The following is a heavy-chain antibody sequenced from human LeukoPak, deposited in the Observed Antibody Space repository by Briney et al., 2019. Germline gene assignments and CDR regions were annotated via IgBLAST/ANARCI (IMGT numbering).Heavy chain of an antibody. CDR2: IYSSGII. J-gene: IGHJ4*02. Sequence: PSESLSLTCTVSGGSISSYYWSWIRQPAGKAPEWICRIYSSGIINYNPSLKSRVTMSLDNSKNELSLKLSYVTGADTAVYYCARDTGKSGYPELWGQETLVSVSS. V-gene: IGHV4-4*07. D-gene: IGHD3-3*01. CDR3: ARDTGKSGYPEL. CDR1: GGSISSYY.